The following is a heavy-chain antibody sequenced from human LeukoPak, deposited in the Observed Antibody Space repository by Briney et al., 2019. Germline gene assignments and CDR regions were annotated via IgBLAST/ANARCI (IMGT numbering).Heavy chain of an antibody. V-gene: IGHV3-9*01. Sequence: QSGGSLRLSCAASGFTFDDYAMHWVRQAPGKGLEWVSGISWNSGSIGYADSVKGRFTTSRDNAKNSLYLQMNSLRAEDTAVYYCAKALYDSTGDGYWGQGTLVTISS. CDR2: ISWNSGSI. J-gene: IGHJ4*02. D-gene: IGHD7-27*01. CDR1: GFTFDDYA. CDR3: AKALYDSTGDGY.